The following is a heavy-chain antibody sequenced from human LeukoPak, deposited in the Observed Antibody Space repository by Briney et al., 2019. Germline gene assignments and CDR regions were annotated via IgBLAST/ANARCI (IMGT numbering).Heavy chain of an antibody. V-gene: IGHV3-23*01. Sequence: GGSLRLSCAASGFTFSSYAMTWVRQAPGKRLEWVSAFSATDGSAQYAESVEGRFTISRDNSKNTLFLQMNSLGAEDTAVYYCARAKIAAAGTGAFDVWGQGTLVTVSS. CDR3: ARAKIAAAGTGAFDV. CDR2: FSATDGSA. CDR1: GFTFSSYA. J-gene: IGHJ3*01. D-gene: IGHD6-13*01.